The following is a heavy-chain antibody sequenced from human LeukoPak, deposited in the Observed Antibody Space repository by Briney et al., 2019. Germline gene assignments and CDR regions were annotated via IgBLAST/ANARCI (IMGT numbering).Heavy chain of an antibody. CDR2: IYHSGST. Sequence: SETLSLTCAVSGYSISSGYYWGWIRQPPGKGLEWIGSIYHSGSTYYNPSLKSRVTISVDTPKNQFSLKLSSVTAADTAVYYCARRIRFLEWPQEDAFDIWGQGTMVTVSS. CDR1: GYSISSGYY. D-gene: IGHD3-3*01. J-gene: IGHJ3*02. V-gene: IGHV4-38-2*01. CDR3: ARRIRFLEWPQEDAFDI.